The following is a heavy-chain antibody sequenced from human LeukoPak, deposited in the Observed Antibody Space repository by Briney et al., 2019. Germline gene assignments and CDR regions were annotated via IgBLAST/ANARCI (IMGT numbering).Heavy chain of an antibody. D-gene: IGHD3-3*01. CDR3: AREGMGTYDFWSGYPD. CDR2: ISAYNGNT. J-gene: IGHJ4*02. V-gene: IGHV1-18*01. Sequence: ASVRVSCKASGYTFTSYGISLVRQAPGQGLEWMGWISAYNGNTNYAQKLQGRVTMTTDTSTSTAYMELRSLRSDDTAVYYCAREGMGTYDFWSGYPDWGQGTLVTVSS. CDR1: GYTFTSYG.